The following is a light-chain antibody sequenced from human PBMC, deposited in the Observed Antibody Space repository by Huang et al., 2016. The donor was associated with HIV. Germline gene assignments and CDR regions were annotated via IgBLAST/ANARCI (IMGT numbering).Light chain of an antibody. Sequence: DIVMTQTPLSLSVTPGPPASISCKSSQGLLYREKIYLYWYLQKPGQSPQLLIYELSNRYSGVPDRFSSRGSPTDLTLKISRVETEDVGVYYCMQGKQLPYTFGQGTRLEIK. CDR1: QGLLYREKIY. J-gene: IGKJ2*01. CDR2: ELS. CDR3: MQGKQLPYT. V-gene: IGKV2-29*02.